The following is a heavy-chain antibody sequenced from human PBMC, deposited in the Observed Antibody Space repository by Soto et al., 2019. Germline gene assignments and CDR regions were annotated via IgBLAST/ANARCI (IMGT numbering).Heavy chain of an antibody. CDR3: ASAFVCGGDCFNWFDP. Sequence: QVQLVQSGAEVKKPGSSVKVSCKASGGTFSSYAISWVGQAPGQGLEWMGGIIPIFGTANYAQKFQGRVTITADESTSTAYMELSSLRSEDTAVYYCASAFVCGGDCFNWFDPWGQGTLVTVSS. CDR2: IIPIFGTA. CDR1: GGTFSSYA. V-gene: IGHV1-69*01. D-gene: IGHD2-21*02. J-gene: IGHJ5*02.